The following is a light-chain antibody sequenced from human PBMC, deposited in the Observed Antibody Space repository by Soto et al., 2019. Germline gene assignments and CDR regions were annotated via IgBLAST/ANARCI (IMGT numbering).Light chain of an antibody. CDR3: QQYNNWPRT. J-gene: IGKJ1*01. CDR2: GAS. V-gene: IGKV3-15*01. Sequence: EIVMTQSPATLSVSPGERATLSCRASQSVSSNLAWYQQRPGQAPRLLIYGASTRATGIPARFSGSGSGTAFTLTISSLQSEDFVVYYYQQYNNWPRTFGQGTKVEIK. CDR1: QSVSSN.